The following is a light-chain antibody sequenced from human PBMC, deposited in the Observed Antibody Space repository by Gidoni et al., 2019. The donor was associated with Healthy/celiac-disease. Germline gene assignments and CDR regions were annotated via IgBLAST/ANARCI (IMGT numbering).Light chain of an antibody. Sequence: SYELTQQPSVSVAPGQTASITCSGDKLGDKYACWYQLKPGQSPVLVIYQDSKRPSGIPERFSGSNSGNTATLTISGTHAMDEADYYCQAWDSSTVVFGGGTKLPVL. CDR2: QDS. CDR3: QAWDSSTVV. CDR1: KLGDKY. V-gene: IGLV3-1*01. J-gene: IGLJ2*01.